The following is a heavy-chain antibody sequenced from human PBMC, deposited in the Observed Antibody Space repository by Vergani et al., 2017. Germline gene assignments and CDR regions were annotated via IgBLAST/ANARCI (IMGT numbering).Heavy chain of an antibody. J-gene: IGHJ6*02. CDR1: GGSFSGYY. Sequence: QVQLQESGPGLVKPSETLSLTCAVYGGSFSGYYWSWIRQPPGKGLEWIGEINHSGSTNYNPSLKSRVTISVDTSKNQFSLKLSSVTAADTAVYYCARRGGYSHYYYGMDVWGQGTTVTVSS. V-gene: IGHV4-34*01. D-gene: IGHD3-22*01. CDR2: INHSGST. CDR3: ARRGGYSHYYYGMDV.